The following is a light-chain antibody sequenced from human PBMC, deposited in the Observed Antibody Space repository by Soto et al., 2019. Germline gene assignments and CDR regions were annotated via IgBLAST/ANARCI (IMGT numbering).Light chain of an antibody. CDR3: SSYTRSSTVI. V-gene: IGLV2-14*01. CDR2: DVN. CDR1: SSDVGGYNY. Sequence: QSVLTQPASVSGSPGQSITISCTGTSSDVGGYNYVSWYQQHPGKAPKLMIYDVNNRSSGVSNRFSGSKSGNTASLTISGLQAEDEADYYCSSYTRSSTVIFGGGTKVTVL. J-gene: IGLJ2*01.